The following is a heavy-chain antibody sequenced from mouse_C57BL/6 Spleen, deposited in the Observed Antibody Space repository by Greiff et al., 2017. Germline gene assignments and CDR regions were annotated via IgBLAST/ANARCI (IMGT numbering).Heavy chain of an antibody. CDR2: IDPANGNT. CDR3: ALYYGSSYGYWYFDV. V-gene: IGHV14-3*01. D-gene: IGHD1-1*01. CDR1: GFNIKNTY. Sequence: EVQLQQSVAELVRPGASVKLSCTASGFNIKNTYMHWVKQRPEQGLEWIGRIDPANGNTKYAPKFQGKATITADTSSNTAYLQLSSLTSEDTAIYYCALYYGSSYGYWYFDVWGTGTTVTVSS. J-gene: IGHJ1*03.